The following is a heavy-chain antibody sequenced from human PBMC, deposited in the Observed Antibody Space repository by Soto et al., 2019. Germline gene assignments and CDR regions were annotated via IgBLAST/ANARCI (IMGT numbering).Heavy chain of an antibody. V-gene: IGHV1-24*01. J-gene: IGHJ4*02. D-gene: IGHD3-22*01. Sequence: GASVKVSCKVSGYTLTELSMHWVRQAPGKGLEWMGGFDPEDGETIYAQKFQGRVTMTEDTSTDTAYMELSSLRSEDTAVYYCATPHSDYYDSSGSPSHFDYWGQGTLVTVSS. CDR3: ATPHSDYYDSSGSPSHFDY. CDR2: FDPEDGET. CDR1: GYTLTELS.